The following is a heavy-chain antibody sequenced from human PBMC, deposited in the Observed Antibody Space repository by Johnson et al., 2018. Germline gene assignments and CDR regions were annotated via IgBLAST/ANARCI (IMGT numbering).Heavy chain of an antibody. CDR3: ARAPYHSNTLFWYFDY. CDR2: ISYIGDT. CDR1: GGSISSGNYY. Sequence: QVQLQESGPGLVKLSETLSLTCTVSGGSISSGNYYWGWIRQPPGKGLEWIGTISYIGDTYYNTSLKSRVTISIDTSKNHFSLKLTSVTAADTAVYYCARAPYHSNTLFWYFDYWGQGPLVTVSS. J-gene: IGHJ4*02. D-gene: IGHD6-13*01. V-gene: IGHV4-39*07.